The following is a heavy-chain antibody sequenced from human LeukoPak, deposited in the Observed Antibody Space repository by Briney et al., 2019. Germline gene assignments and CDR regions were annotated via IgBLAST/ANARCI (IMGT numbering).Heavy chain of an antibody. J-gene: IGHJ4*02. Sequence: SETLSLTCAVYGGSFSGYYWSWIRQPPGKGLEWIGEINHSGSTNYNPSLKSRVTISVDTSKNQFSLKLSSVTAADTAVYYCARIGGINEGIQLWPLDYWGQGTLVIVSS. V-gene: IGHV4-34*01. D-gene: IGHD5-18*01. CDR2: INHSGST. CDR3: ARIGGINEGIQLWPLDY. CDR1: GGSFSGYY.